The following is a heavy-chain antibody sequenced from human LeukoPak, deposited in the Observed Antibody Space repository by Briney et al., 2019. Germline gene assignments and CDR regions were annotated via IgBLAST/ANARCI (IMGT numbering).Heavy chain of an antibody. CDR1: GFTFSSCT. D-gene: IGHD6-13*01. CDR3: ARAAGISASGTRFDYFDY. CDR2: ISSSSNTI. Sequence: GGSLRLSCVASGFTFSSCTMHWVRQAPGKGLEWISHISSSSNTIYYADSVKGRFTISRDNAKNSLYLQMSSLRVEDTAVYYCARAAGISASGTRFDYFDYWGQGALVTVSS. V-gene: IGHV3-48*04. J-gene: IGHJ4*02.